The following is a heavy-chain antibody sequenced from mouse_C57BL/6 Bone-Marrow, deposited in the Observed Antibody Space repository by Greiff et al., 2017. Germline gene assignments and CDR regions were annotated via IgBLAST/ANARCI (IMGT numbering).Heavy chain of an antibody. CDR1: GYSITSGYY. J-gene: IGHJ4*01. CDR2: ISYDGSN. D-gene: IGHD2-3*01. CDR3: ARGWLLHYAMDY. V-gene: IGHV3-6*01. Sequence: VQLKESGPGLVKPSQSPSLTCSVTGYSITSGYYWNWIRQFPGNKLEWMGYISYDGSNNYNPSLKNRISITRDTSKNQFFLKLNSVTTEDTATYYCARGWLLHYAMDYWGQGTSVTVSS.